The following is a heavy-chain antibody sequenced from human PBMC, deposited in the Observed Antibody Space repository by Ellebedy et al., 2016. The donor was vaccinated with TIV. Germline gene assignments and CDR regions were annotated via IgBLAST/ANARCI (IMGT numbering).Heavy chain of an antibody. CDR2: IFYSGST. V-gene: IGHV4-59*12. J-gene: IGHJ4*02. D-gene: IGHD5-24*01. Sequence: SETLSLTCTVSGGSISSYYWSWIRQPPGKGLEWIGYIFYSGSTNYNPSLKSRVTISVDTSKNQFSLKLSSVTAADTAVYYCARVEMKAGFVDYWGQGTLVTVSS. CDR1: GGSISSYY. CDR3: ARVEMKAGFVDY.